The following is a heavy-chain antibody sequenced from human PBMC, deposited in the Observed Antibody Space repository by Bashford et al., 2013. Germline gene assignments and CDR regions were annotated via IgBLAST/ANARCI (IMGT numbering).Heavy chain of an antibody. CDR1: GGSISGSSYY. D-gene: IGHD4-17*01. Sequence: SETLSLTCTVSGGSISGSSYYWGWIRQPPGKGLEWIGSIFYSGSTYYNPSLKSRLTISVDTSKNQFSLKLSSVTAADTAVYYCARDRPDYGDYAVGYWGQGTPVTVSS. CDR3: ARDRPDYGDYAVGY. CDR2: IFYSGST. V-gene: IGHV4-39*07. J-gene: IGHJ4*02.